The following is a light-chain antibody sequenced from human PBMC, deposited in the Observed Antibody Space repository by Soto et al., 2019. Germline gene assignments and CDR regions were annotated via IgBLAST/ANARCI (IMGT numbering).Light chain of an antibody. CDR3: QQYGSSPLIT. V-gene: IGKV3-20*01. CDR1: QTISSRY. Sequence: ENVLTQSPGTLSLSPGERATLSCRASQTISSRYLAWYQQKPGQAPRLLIYGASSRATGTPDRFSGSGSGTDFTLTISRLEPDDFAVYYGQQYGSSPLITFGQGTRLEIK. CDR2: GAS. J-gene: IGKJ5*01.